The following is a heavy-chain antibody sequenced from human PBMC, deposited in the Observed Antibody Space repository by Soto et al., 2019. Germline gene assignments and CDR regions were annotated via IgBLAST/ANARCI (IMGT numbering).Heavy chain of an antibody. CDR2: ISYDGSNK. Sequence: GGSLRLSCAASGFTFSSYGMHWVRQAPGKGLEWVAVISYDGSNKYYADSVKGRFTISRENSKNTLYLQMNSLRAEDTAVYYCAKDFHDLIVGAWGDYYFDYWGQGTLVTVSS. J-gene: IGHJ4*02. CDR1: GFTFSSYG. D-gene: IGHD1-26*01. V-gene: IGHV3-30*18. CDR3: AKDFHDLIVGAWGDYYFDY.